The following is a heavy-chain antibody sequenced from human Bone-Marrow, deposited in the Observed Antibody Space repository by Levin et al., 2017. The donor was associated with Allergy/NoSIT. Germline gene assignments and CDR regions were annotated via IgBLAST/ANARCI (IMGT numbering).Heavy chain of an antibody. CDR3: ARQAVPAAMNGFDS. CDR2: IYYSGST. Sequence: SETLSLTCTVSGASISSSYWSWIRQPPGKGLEWIGYIYYSGSTNYSPSLKSRVSMSADMSRNQVYLTMSSVTAADTAVYYCARQAVPAAMNGFDSWGQGTLVTVSS. V-gene: IGHV4-59*08. J-gene: IGHJ5*01. D-gene: IGHD2-2*01. CDR1: GASISSSY.